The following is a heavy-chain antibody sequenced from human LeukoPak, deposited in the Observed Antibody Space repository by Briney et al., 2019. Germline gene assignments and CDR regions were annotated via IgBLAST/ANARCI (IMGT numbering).Heavy chain of an antibody. CDR1: GFTFSSYA. Sequence: PGGSLILSCAASGFTFSSYAMSWVRQAPGKGLEWISGISGSGSNTYYADSVKGRFTISRDNAKNTLYLQMYSLRAEDTALYYCAKDYPFDYYYDSSAYFLYWGQGTLVTVFS. CDR2: ISGSGSNT. D-gene: IGHD3-22*01. J-gene: IGHJ4*02. V-gene: IGHV3-23*01. CDR3: AKDYPFDYYYDSSAYFLY.